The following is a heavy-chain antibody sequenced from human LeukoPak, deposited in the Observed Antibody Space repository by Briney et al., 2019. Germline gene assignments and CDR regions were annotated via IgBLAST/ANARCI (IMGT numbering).Heavy chain of an antibody. J-gene: IGHJ4*02. CDR2: IRYDGSNK. CDR3: AKDTAGYYGSGSYVPFDY. Sequence: GGSLRLSCAASGFTFSSYGMHWVRQAPGKGLEWVAFIRYDGSNKYYADSVKGRFTISRDNSKNTLYLQMNSLRAEDTAVYYCAKDTAGYYGSGSYVPFDYWGQGTLVTVSS. CDR1: GFTFSSYG. D-gene: IGHD3-10*01. V-gene: IGHV3-30*02.